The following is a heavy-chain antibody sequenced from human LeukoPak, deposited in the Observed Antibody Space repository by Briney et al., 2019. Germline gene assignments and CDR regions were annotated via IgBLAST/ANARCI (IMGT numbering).Heavy chain of an antibody. Sequence: SQTLSLTRTVSGGSISSGDYYWSWIRQPPGKGLEWIGYIYYSGSAYYNPSLKSRVTISVDTSKNQFSPKLSSVTAADTAVYYCARALGRGVTTTLPYYYYGMDVWGQGTTVTVSS. D-gene: IGHD4-17*01. J-gene: IGHJ6*02. CDR3: ARALGRGVTTTLPYYYYGMDV. V-gene: IGHV4-30-4*01. CDR1: GGSISSGDYY. CDR2: IYYSGSA.